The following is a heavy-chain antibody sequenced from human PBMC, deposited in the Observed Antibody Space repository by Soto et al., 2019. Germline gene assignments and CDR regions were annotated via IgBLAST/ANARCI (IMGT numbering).Heavy chain of an antibody. CDR3: ATYRKFFQI. CDR2: IHHNGDT. Sequence: SETLSLTCAVFGDSMNTNNWWSWVRQTPGKGLEWIGAIHHNGDTTYTPSLKSRVTMSLDKSKYHFSLSLASVTAADTAVYYCATYRKFFQIWGQGTKVT. J-gene: IGHJ3*02. V-gene: IGHV4-4*02. CDR1: GDSMNTNNW.